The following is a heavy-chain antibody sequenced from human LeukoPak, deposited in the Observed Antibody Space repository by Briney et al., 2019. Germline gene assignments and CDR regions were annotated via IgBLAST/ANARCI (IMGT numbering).Heavy chain of an antibody. CDR1: GFTFTSSA. V-gene: IGHV1-58*02. CDR2: IVVGSGNT. J-gene: IGHJ6*03. Sequence: ASVKVSCKASGFTFTSSAMQWVRQARGQRLEWIGWIVVGSGNTNYAQKFQERVTITRDMSTSTAYMELSSLRSEDTAVYYCAAATTVTGYYYYYYYMDVWGKGTTVTVSS. D-gene: IGHD4-17*01. CDR3: AAATTVTGYYYYYYYMDV.